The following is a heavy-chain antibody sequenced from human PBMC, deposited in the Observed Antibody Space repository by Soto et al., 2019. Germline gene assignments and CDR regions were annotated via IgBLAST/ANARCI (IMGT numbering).Heavy chain of an antibody. CDR1: GGSVSSGSYY. D-gene: IGHD3-3*01. V-gene: IGHV4-61*01. Sequence: SETLSLTCTVSGGSVSSGSYYWSWIRQPPGKGLEWIGYIYYSGSTNYNPSLKSRVTISVDTSKNQFSLKLSSVTAADTAVYYCARLAGGYDFWSGYYIDYWGQGTLVTVS. J-gene: IGHJ4*02. CDR3: ARLAGGYDFWSGYYIDY. CDR2: IYYSGST.